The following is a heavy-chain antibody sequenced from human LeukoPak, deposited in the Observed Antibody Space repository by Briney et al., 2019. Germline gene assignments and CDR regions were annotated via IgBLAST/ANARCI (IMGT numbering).Heavy chain of an antibody. CDR3: VKDIRRGYNFGYDQFAY. CDR1: GLTFSSYG. D-gene: IGHD5-18*01. Sequence: GGSLRLSCAASGLTFSSYGMHWVRQAPGKGLEWVAFIRYDGSNKYYGDSVKGRFTISRDNSKNTVSLQMNSLKPEDTALYYCVKDIRRGYNFGYDQFAYWGQGTLVSVSS. CDR2: IRYDGSNK. V-gene: IGHV3-30*02. J-gene: IGHJ4*02.